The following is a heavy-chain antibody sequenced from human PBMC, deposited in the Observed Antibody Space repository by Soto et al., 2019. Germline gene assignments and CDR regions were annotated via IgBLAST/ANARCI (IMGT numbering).Heavy chain of an antibody. CDR2: ISAYNGNT. D-gene: IGHD3-22*01. J-gene: IGHJ5*02. Sequence: ASVKVSCKASGYTFPSYGISWVRQAPGQGLEWMGWISAYNGNTNYAQKLQGRVTMTTDTSTSTAYMELRSLRSDDTAVYYCARAPMAYYDSSGYSPWGQGTLVTVSS. CDR3: ARAPMAYYDSSGYSP. CDR1: GYTFPSYG. V-gene: IGHV1-18*01.